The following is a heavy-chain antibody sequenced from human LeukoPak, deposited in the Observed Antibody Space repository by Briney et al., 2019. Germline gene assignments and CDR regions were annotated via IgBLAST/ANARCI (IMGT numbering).Heavy chain of an antibody. CDR3: ARTLVVPAATTSYYYYYYMDV. J-gene: IGHJ6*03. D-gene: IGHD2-2*01. V-gene: IGHV4-39*01. Sequence: PSETLSLTCTVSGGSISSSSYYWGWIRQPPGKGLEWIGSIYYSGSTYYNPSLKSRVPISVDTSKNQFSLKLSSVTAADTAVYYCARTLVVPAATTSYYYYYYMDVWGKGTTVTVSS. CDR1: GGSISSSSYY. CDR2: IYYSGST.